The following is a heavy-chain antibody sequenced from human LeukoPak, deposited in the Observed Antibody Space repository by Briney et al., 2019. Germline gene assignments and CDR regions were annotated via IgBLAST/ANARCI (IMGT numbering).Heavy chain of an antibody. V-gene: IGHV5-51*01. CDR3: ARQLASSASYAFDI. J-gene: IGHJ3*02. D-gene: IGHD2-2*01. CDR2: IFPGDSDT. CDR1: EYRFANYW. Sequence: NHGESLKISCKGSEYRFANYWIGWGRQMPGKGLEWMGIIFPGDSDTRYSPSFQGQVTISADKSISTAYLQWSSLKASDTAMYYCARQLASSASYAFDIWGQGTMVTVSS.